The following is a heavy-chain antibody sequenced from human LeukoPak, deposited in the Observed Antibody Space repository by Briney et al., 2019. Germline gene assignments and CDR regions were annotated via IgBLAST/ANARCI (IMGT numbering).Heavy chain of an antibody. D-gene: IGHD5-24*01. CDR2: IHYRAGT. CDR3: ARINGHIIDY. V-gene: IGHV4-59*01. Sequence: SETLSLTCTVSGGSISTYYWTWIRQPPGQGLEWIGYIHYRAGTNYNPTLKSRATISVDMSKNEFSLKLSSVTTADTAIYYCARINGHIIDYWGQSIPLTVSS. J-gene: IGHJ4*01. CDR1: GGSISTYY.